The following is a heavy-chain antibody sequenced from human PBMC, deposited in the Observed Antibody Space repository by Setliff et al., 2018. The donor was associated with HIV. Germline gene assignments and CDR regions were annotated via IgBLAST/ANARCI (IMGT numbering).Heavy chain of an antibody. Sequence: SETLSLTCTVSGGSINSRSYCWGWIRQPPGKGLEWIGDIFYTGSTYYNPSLKSRVAISVDTSENQFSLKLNSVTAADTAVYYCARRGRDGVYIMFATGFDPWGQGALVTVSS. V-gene: IGHV4-39*01. CDR1: GGSINSRSYC. CDR3: ARRGRDGVYIMFATGFDP. D-gene: IGHD2-8*01. CDR2: IFYTGST. J-gene: IGHJ5*02.